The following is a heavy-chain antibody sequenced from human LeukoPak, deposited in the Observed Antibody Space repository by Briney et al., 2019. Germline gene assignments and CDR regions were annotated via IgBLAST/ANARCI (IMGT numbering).Heavy chain of an antibody. CDR3: ATRLIGRGGPFDY. D-gene: IGHD1-1*01. CDR2: INHSGST. J-gene: IGHJ4*02. CDR1: GGSFSGYY. V-gene: IGHV4-34*01. Sequence: SETLSLTCAVYGGSFSGYYWSWIRQPPGKGLEWIGEINHSGSTNYNPSLKNRVTISVDTSKNQFSLKLSSVTAADTAVYYCATRLIGRGGPFDYWGQGTLVTVSS.